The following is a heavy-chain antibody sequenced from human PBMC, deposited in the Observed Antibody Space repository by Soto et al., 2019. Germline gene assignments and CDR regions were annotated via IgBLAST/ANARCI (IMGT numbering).Heavy chain of an antibody. J-gene: IGHJ5*02. Sequence: SETLSLTCAVSGGSISSGGYSWSWIRQPPGKGLEWIGYIYHSGSTYYNPSLKSRVTISVDRSRNQFSLKLSSVTAADTAVYYCDRVTDLWGQGTLVNVAS. V-gene: IGHV4-30-2*01. CDR2: IYHSGST. CDR3: DRVTDL. CDR1: GGSISSGGYS.